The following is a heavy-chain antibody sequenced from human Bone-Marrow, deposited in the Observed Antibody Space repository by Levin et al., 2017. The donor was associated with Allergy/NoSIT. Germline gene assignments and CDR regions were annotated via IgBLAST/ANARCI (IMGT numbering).Heavy chain of an antibody. CDR3: AREVELRRFFDY. D-gene: IGHD1-7*01. CDR1: GGTFSSYS. CDR2: IVPVLGVT. Sequence: VASVKVSCKTSGGTFSSYSISWVRQAPGQGLEWMGRIVPVLGVTNYEQTFQGRVTIIADKSTSTVYMELTNLRSDDAAMYYCAREVELRRFFDYWGQGTLVTVSS. V-gene: IGHV1-69*04. J-gene: IGHJ4*02.